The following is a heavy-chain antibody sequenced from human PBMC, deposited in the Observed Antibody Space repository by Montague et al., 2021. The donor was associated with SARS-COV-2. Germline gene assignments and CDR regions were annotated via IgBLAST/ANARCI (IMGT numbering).Heavy chain of an antibody. V-gene: IGHV2-70*12. CDR2: XXCXXXK. CDR1: GFSLSTNGMC. D-gene: IGHD6-19*01. CDR3: AHRRSGWYGPYFEH. Sequence: PALVKPTQTPTLTCTFSGFSLSTNGMCVSWIRQPPGNALEWLAXXXCXXXKYXSTSLKTRLTISKDTSKNPVVLTMTNMDPVDTATYYCAHRRSGWYGPYFEHGGQGTRVTGSA. J-gene: IGHJ4*02.